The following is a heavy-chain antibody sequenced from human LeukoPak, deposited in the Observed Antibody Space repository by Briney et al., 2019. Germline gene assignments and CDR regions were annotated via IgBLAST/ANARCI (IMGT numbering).Heavy chain of an antibody. CDR3: ARDSQQLVDP. V-gene: IGHV1-69*05. D-gene: IGHD6-13*01. J-gene: IGHJ5*02. Sequence: SVTVSCTASGGTFSSYAISWVRQAPGQGLEWMGGIIPIFGTANYAQKFQGRVTMTRDTSTSTVYMELSSLRSEDTAVYYCARDSQQLVDPWGQGTLVTVSS. CDR1: GGTFSSYA. CDR2: IIPIFGTA.